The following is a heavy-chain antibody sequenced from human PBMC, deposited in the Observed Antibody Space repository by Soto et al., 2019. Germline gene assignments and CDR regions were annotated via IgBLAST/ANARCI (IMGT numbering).Heavy chain of an antibody. CDR1: GGSISSYY. Sequence: SETLSLTCTVSGGSISSYYWSWIRQPPGKGLEWIGYIYYSGSTNYNPSLKSRVTISVDTSKNQFSLKLSSVTAADTAVYYCASYTYCSGGSCSDSNFDYWGQGTLVTVSS. CDR3: ASYTYCSGGSCSDSNFDY. J-gene: IGHJ4*02. V-gene: IGHV4-59*01. CDR2: IYYSGST. D-gene: IGHD2-15*01.